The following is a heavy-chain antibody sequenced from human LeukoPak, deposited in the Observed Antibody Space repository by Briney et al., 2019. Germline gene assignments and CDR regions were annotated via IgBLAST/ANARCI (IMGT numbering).Heavy chain of an antibody. J-gene: IGHJ5*02. CDR3: ARAAGIAAAGYSNWFDP. Sequence: ASVKVSCKASGYAFTSYGISWVRQAPGRGLEWMGWISANNDNTNYAQKFQGRVTMTTDTSTSTVYMELRSLRSDDTAVYYCARAAGIAAAGYSNWFDPWGQGTLVTVSP. D-gene: IGHD6-13*01. V-gene: IGHV1-18*01. CDR1: GYAFTSYG. CDR2: ISANNDNT.